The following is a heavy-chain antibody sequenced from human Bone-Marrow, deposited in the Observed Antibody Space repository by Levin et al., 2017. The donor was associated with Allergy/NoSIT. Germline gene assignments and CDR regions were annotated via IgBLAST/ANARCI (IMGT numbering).Heavy chain of an antibody. CDR1: GGSITSTNYY. V-gene: IGHV4-39*07. CDR2: IFSGGTT. CDR3: VKEGGVAQNYFDP. D-gene: IGHD1-7*01. J-gene: IGHJ5*02. Sequence: SQTLSLTCPVSGGSITSTNYYWGWIRQSPGKGLEWIGNIFSGGTTYYNPSLESRVTLSLDTSKNQFSLKLSSVAAADTAVYFCVKEGGVAQNYFDPWGQGTLVTVSS.